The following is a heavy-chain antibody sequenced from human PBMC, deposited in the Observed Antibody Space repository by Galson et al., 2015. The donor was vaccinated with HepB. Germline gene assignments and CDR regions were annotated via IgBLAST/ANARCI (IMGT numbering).Heavy chain of an antibody. CDR1: GISFSSHS. CDR2: ISNNNGYI. J-gene: IGHJ4*02. V-gene: IGHV3-21*06. Sequence: SLRLSCAASGISFSSHSMNWVRQAPGKGLDWVSIISNNNGYIYYADSVKGRFTVSRDHASNSLFLQMNSLRPDDTAVYYCARSTLNIFGTMIKPLDYWGPGTQVIVSS. D-gene: IGHD3-3*02. CDR3: ARSTLNIFGTMIKPLDY.